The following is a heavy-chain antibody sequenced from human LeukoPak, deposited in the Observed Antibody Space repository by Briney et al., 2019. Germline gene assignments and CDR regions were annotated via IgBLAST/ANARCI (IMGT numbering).Heavy chain of an antibody. J-gene: IGHJ4*02. CDR3: ARVGGSYSSQFDY. V-gene: IGHV3-21*01. CDR2: ISSSSSYI. Sequence: GGSLRLSCAASGFTFSSYSMNWVRQAPGKGLEWVSSISSSSSYIYYADSVKGRFTISRDNAKNSLYLQTNSLRAEDTAVYYCARVGGSYSSQFDYWGRGTLVTVSS. D-gene: IGHD1-26*01. CDR1: GFTFSSYS.